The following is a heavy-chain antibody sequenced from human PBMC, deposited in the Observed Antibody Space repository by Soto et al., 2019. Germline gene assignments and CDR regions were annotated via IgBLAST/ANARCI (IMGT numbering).Heavy chain of an antibody. CDR1: GGSISSSSYY. CDR2: IYYSGST. D-gene: IGHD3-10*01. Sequence: QLQLQESGPGLVKPSETLSLTCTVSGGSISSSSYYWGWIRQPPGKGLEWIGSIYYSGSTYYNPSLQSRVTASVDTSKNQLSLKLSSVAAADTGVYYCATLLNYYGSRSYWSGDWYSDLRGRGTLVTVSS. V-gene: IGHV4-39*01. CDR3: ATLLNYYGSRSYWSGDWYSDL. J-gene: IGHJ2*01.